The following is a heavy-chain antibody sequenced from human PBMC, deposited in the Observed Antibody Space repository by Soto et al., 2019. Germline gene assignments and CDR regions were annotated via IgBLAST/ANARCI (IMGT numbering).Heavy chain of an antibody. Sequence: ASVKVSCKASGYTFTGYHMHWVRQAPGQGLEWMGWINPNSGGTNYAQKFQGWVTMTRDTSISTAYMELSRLRSDDTAVYYCAREARDYVDCSSTSCYRNDAFDIWGQGTMVTVSS. J-gene: IGHJ3*02. CDR1: GYTFTGYH. CDR3: AREARDYVDCSSTSCYRNDAFDI. CDR2: INPNSGGT. V-gene: IGHV1-2*04. D-gene: IGHD2-2*02.